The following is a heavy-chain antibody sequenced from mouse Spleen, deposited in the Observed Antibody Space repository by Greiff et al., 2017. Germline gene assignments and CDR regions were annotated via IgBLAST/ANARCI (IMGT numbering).Heavy chain of an antibody. V-gene: IGHV1-69*01. CDR3: AFYDGYYR. D-gene: IGHD2-3*01. Sequence: QVQLQQPGAELVMPGASVKLSCKASGYTFTSYWMHWVKQRPGQGLEWIGEIDPSDSYTNYNQKFKGKATLTVDKSSSTAYMQLSSLTSEDSAVYYCAFYDGYYRWGQGTTLTVSS. J-gene: IGHJ2*01. CDR2: IDPSDSYT. CDR1: GYTFTSYW.